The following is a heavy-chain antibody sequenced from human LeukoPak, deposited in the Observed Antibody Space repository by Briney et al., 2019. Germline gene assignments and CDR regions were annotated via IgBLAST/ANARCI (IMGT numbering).Heavy chain of an antibody. CDR3: ARATSYYYGSGSYYFDY. V-gene: IGHV3-11*01. Sequence: GGSPRLSCAASGFTFSDYYMSWIRQAPGKGLEWVSYISSSGSTIYYADSVKGRFTISRDNAKNSLYLQMNGLRAEDTAVYYCARATSYYYGSGSYYFDYWGQGTLVTVSS. CDR2: ISSSGSTI. D-gene: IGHD3-10*01. J-gene: IGHJ4*02. CDR1: GFTFSDYY.